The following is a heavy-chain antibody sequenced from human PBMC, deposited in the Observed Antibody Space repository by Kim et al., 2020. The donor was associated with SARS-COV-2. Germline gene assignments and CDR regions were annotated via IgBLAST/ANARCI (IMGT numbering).Heavy chain of an antibody. D-gene: IGHD6-13*01. Sequence: SETLSLTCTVSGGSISGYYWSWIRQPPGKGLEWIGYIYYSGSTNYNPSLKSRVTISVDTSKNQFSLKLSSVTAADTAVYYCARSSSRGPYYYYGMDVWG. CDR3: ARSSSRGPYYYYGMDV. V-gene: IGHV4-59*08. J-gene: IGHJ6*02. CDR1: GGSISGYY. CDR2: IYYSGST.